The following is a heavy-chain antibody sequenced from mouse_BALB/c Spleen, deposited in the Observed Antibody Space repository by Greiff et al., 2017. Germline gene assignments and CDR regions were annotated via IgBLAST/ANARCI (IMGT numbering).Heavy chain of an antibody. CDR2: INPSTGYT. J-gene: IGHJ4*01. CDR1: GYTFTSYW. Sequence: QVQLQQSGAELAKPGASVKMSCKASGYTFTSYWMHWVKQRPGQGLEWIGYINPSTGYTEYNQKFKDKATLTADKSSNTAYMQLSSLTSEDSAVYYCARYGSSYLYYAMDYWGQGTSVTVSS. V-gene: IGHV1-7*01. CDR3: ARYGSSYLYYAMDY. D-gene: IGHD1-1*01.